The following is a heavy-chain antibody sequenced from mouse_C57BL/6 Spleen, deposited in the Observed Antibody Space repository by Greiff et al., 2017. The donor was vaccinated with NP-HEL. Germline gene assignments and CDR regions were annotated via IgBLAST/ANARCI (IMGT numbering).Heavy chain of an antibody. D-gene: IGHD2-5*01. J-gene: IGHJ4*01. CDR2: ISSGGSYT. CDR1: GFTFSSYG. CDR3: ASLVDYSNDYYAMDY. Sequence: EVQLVESGGDLVKPGGSLKLSCAASGFTFSSYGMSWVRQTPDKRLEWVATISSGGSYTYYPDSVKGRFTISRDNAKNTLYLQMSSLKSEDTAMYYCASLVDYSNDYYAMDYWGQGTSVTVSS. V-gene: IGHV5-6*01.